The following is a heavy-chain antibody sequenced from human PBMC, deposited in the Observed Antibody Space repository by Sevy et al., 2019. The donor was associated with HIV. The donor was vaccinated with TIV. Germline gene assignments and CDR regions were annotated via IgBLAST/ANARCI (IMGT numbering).Heavy chain of an antibody. D-gene: IGHD6-6*01. V-gene: IGHV3-23*01. CDR2: ISGSGGST. CDR1: GFTFSSYA. CDR3: AKFTGPTPSTIAAPQYYYYYYGMDV. Sequence: GGSLRLSCAASGFTFSSYAMSWVRQAPGKGLEWVSAISGSGGSTYYADSVKGRFTISRDNSKNTLYLQMNSLRAEDTAVYYCAKFTGPTPSTIAAPQYYYYYYGMDVWGQGTTVTVSS. J-gene: IGHJ6*02.